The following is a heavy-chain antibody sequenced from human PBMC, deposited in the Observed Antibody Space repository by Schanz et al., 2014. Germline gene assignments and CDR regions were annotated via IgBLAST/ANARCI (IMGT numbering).Heavy chain of an antibody. CDR1: GFSFGNYG. Sequence: VHLLESGGGLVQPGGSLRLSCEASGFSFGNYGMSWVRQAPGKGLEWVSGFDAHDGRAYYADSAKGRFTISRDNSRDTVYLQMNSLRAEDTAVYYCAKGRFGELSAFDIWGQGTMVTVSS. V-gene: IGHV3-23*01. J-gene: IGHJ3*02. CDR3: AKGRFGELSAFDI. D-gene: IGHD3-10*01. CDR2: FDAHDGRA.